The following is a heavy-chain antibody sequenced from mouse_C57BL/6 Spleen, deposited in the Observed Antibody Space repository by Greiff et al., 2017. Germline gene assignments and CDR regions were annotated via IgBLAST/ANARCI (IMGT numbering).Heavy chain of an antibody. CDR3: ARYFPTVVARFDY. CDR2: IYPRSGNT. J-gene: IGHJ2*01. Sequence: QVQLKESGAELARPGASVKLSCKASGYTFTSYGISWVKQRTGQGLEWIGEIYPRSGNTYYNEKFKGKATLTADKSSSTAYMELRSLTSEDSAVYFGARYFPTVVARFDYWVQGTTLTVSS. CDR1: GYTFTSYG. V-gene: IGHV1-81*01. D-gene: IGHD1-1*01.